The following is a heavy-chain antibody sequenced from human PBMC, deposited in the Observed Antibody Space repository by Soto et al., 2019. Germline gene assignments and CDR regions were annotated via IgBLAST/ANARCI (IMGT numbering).Heavy chain of an antibody. CDR2: IYYSGST. CDR1: GGSISSSSYY. D-gene: IGHD3-10*01. Sequence: PSETLSLTCTVSGGSISSSSYYWGWIRQPPGKGLEWIGSIYYSGSTYYNPSLKSRVTISVDTSKNQFSLKLSSVTAADTAVYYCAGTMVRGVIPWFDPWGQGTLVTVSS. CDR3: AGTMVRGVIPWFDP. V-gene: IGHV4-39*01. J-gene: IGHJ5*02.